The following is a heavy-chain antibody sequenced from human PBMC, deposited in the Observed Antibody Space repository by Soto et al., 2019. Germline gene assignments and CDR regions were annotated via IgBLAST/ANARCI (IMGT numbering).Heavy chain of an antibody. D-gene: IGHD4-17*01. J-gene: IGHJ4*02. Sequence: SETLSLTCTVSGGSISSGDYYWSWIRQPPGKGLEWIGYIYYTGSTYYNPSLKSRVTISVDTSKNQFSLKLSSVTAADTAVYYCARDFLRCHDFDYWDQGTLVTVSS. V-gene: IGHV4-30-4*02. CDR2: IYYTGST. CDR3: ARDFLRCHDFDY. CDR1: GGSISSGDYY.